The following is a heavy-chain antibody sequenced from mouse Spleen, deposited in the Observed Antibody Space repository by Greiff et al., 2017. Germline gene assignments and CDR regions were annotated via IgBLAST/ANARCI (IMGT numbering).Heavy chain of an antibody. CDR3: ARQGAYHYYGYAMDY. CDR2: ISSGGGST. D-gene: IGHD1-2*01. V-gene: IGHV5-12-1*01. CDR1: GFAFSSYD. Sequence: EVKLVESGGGLVKPGGSLKLSCAASGFAFSSYDMSWVRQTPEKRLEWVAYISSGGGSTYYPDTVKGRFTISRDNAKNTLYLQMSSLKSEDTAMYYCARQGAYHYYGYAMDYWGQGTSVTVSS. J-gene: IGHJ4*01.